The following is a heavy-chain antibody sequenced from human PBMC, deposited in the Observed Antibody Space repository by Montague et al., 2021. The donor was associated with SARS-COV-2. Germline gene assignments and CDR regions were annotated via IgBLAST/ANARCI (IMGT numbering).Heavy chain of an antibody. CDR1: GFAFGLYP. D-gene: IGHD6-13*01. CDR2: LSHAGTHL. V-gene: IGHV3-30*04. J-gene: IGHJ4*02. CDR3: TRSGYGFNLGSAYDS. Sequence: SLRLSCAASGFAFGLYPLHWVRRAPGKGLEWLAVLSHAGTHLYVSDSVKGRFTISRDNSKNMLYLQMNGLRVEDSAVYFCTRSGYGFNLGSAYDSWGRGTLVTVAS.